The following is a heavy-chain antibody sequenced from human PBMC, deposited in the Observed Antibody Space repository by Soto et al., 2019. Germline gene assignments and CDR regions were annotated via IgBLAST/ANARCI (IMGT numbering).Heavy chain of an antibody. CDR3: ARAGGFITIFGVVTHPYGMDV. CDR2: INAGNGNT. Sequence: ASVKVSCKASGYTFTSYAMHWVRQAPGQRLEWMGWINAGNGNTKYSQKFQGRVTMTRDTSTSTVYMELSSLRSEDTAVYYCARAGGFITIFGVVTHPYGMDVWGQGTTVTVSS. V-gene: IGHV1-3*01. J-gene: IGHJ6*02. CDR1: GYTFTSYA. D-gene: IGHD3-3*01.